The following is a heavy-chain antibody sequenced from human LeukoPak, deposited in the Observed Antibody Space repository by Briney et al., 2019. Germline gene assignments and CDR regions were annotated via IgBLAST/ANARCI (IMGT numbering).Heavy chain of an antibody. Sequence: SETLSLTCTVSGGPISSGGYYWSWIRQHPGKGLEWIGYIYYSGSTYYTPSLKSRVTISVDTSKNQFSLRLSSVTAADTAVYYCARVYTSGSEGWFDPWGQGTLVTVSS. D-gene: IGHD6-19*01. CDR2: IYYSGST. J-gene: IGHJ5*02. V-gene: IGHV4-31*03. CDR1: GGPISSGGYY. CDR3: ARVYTSGSEGWFDP.